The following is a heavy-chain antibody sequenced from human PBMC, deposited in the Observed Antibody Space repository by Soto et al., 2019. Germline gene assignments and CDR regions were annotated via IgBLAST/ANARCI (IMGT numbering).Heavy chain of an antibody. V-gene: IGHV3-23*01. D-gene: IGHD1-26*01. CDR2: ISGSGGST. CDR3: AKRTSGSDDYFDY. CDR1: GFTCSRYA. J-gene: IGHJ4*02. Sequence: GGSLRLSCAASGFTCSRYAMSWVRQAPGKGLERVSVISGSGGSTNYADSVKGRFSISRDNFKNTLYLQMNSLRADDTAVYYCAKRTSGSDDYFDYWGQGTLVTVFS.